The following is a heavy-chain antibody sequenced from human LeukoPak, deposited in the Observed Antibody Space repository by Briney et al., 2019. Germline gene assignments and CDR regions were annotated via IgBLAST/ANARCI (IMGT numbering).Heavy chain of an antibody. D-gene: IGHD3-10*01. CDR3: AREGAWYVSGSYSGYFYGMDV. CDR1: GFTFSSFG. CDR2: ISSSGGYI. Sequence: GGSLRLSCAASGFTFSSFGMNWVRQAPGKGLDWVSSISSSGGYIYYADSVKGRFTISRDNAKNSLYLQMNSLRAEDTAVYYCAREGAWYVSGSYSGYFYGMDVWGRGTTVTVSS. J-gene: IGHJ6*02. V-gene: IGHV3-21*01.